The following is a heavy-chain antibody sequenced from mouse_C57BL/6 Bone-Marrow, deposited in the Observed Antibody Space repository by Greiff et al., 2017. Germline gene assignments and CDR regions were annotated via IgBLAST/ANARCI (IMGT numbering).Heavy chain of an antibody. CDR3: ARSHYYGGSPFDY. CDR2: ISYSGST. V-gene: IGHV3-8*01. D-gene: IGHD1-1*01. Sequence: EVQLQQSGPGLAKPSQTLSLTCSATGYSFTSYYWNWIRQFPGNKLEYMGYISYSGSTYYNPSLKSRISITRDTSKNQYYLQLNSVTTEDTATYYCARSHYYGGSPFDYWGQGTTLTVSS. J-gene: IGHJ2*01. CDR1: GYSFTSYY.